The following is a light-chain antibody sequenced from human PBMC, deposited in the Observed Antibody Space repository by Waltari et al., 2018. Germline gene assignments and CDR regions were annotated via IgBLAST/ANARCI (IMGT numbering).Light chain of an antibody. CDR3: QTGGHGTWV. Sequence: QLVLTQSPSASASLGASVKLTCTLSSGHSSNVLAWHQQQPEKGPRYLRKVNSDGGHSKGDKIPDRFSGSSSGAEHYLPISSLQSEDEADYYCQTGGHGTWVFGGGTKLTVL. CDR1: SGHSSNV. CDR2: VNSDGGH. V-gene: IGLV4-69*01. J-gene: IGLJ3*02.